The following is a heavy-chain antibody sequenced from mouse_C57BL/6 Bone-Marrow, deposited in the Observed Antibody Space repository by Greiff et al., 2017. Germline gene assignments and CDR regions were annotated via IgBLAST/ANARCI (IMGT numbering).Heavy chain of an antibody. D-gene: IGHD1-1*01. CDR1: GFTFSDYY. CDR2: ISNGGGST. Sequence: DVMLVESGGGLVQPGGSLKLSCAASGFTFSDYYMYWVRQTPEKRLEWVAYISNGGGSTYYPDTVKGRFTISRDNAKNTLYLQMSRLKSEDTAMXYCARPHYGSRGGFAYWGQGTLVTVSA. CDR3: ARPHYGSRGGFAY. V-gene: IGHV5-12*01. J-gene: IGHJ3*01.